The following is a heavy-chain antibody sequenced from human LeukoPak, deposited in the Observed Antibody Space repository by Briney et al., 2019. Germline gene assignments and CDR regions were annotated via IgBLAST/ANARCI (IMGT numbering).Heavy chain of an antibody. Sequence: SETLSLTCTVSGYSLTSSSYYWGWIRQPPGKGLEWIGTIYYTGSTYFNPSLKSRASISLDTSKNQFSLRLNSVTAADTAVYYCAREDGAGTYYRDYWGQGTLVTVSS. CDR3: AREDGAGTYYRDY. J-gene: IGHJ4*02. D-gene: IGHD3-10*01. V-gene: IGHV4-39*07. CDR1: GYSLTSSSYY. CDR2: IYYTGST.